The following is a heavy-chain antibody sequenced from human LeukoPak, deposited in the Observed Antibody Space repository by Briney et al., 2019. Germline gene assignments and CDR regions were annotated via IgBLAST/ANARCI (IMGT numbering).Heavy chain of an antibody. CDR1: GFTFSGYG. V-gene: IGHV3-30*03. Sequence: GGSLRLSCAGSGFTFSGYGMHCVRQAPGKGLEWVTGIAYDGSRKHYADSVKGRFTISGDNSRNTMDLQMNSLRVEDTAVYHCTRYDSSRFDPWGQGTLVIVSS. CDR3: TRYDSSRFDP. CDR2: IAYDGSRK. D-gene: IGHD3-3*01. J-gene: IGHJ5*02.